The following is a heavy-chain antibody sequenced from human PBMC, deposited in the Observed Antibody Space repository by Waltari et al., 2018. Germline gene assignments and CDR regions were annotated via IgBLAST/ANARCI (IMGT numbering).Heavy chain of an antibody. CDR2: IYHSGST. CDR3: ARELIYSSSWYRNYYYYGMDV. Sequence: QVQLQESGPGLVKPSGTLSLTCAVSGGSISSSNWWSWVRQPPGKGLEWIGEIYHSGSTNYTPSLKSRVTISVDKSKNQFSLKLSSVTAADTAVYYCARELIYSSSWYRNYYYYGMDVWGQGTTVTVSS. CDR1: GGSISSSNW. V-gene: IGHV4-4*02. D-gene: IGHD6-13*01. J-gene: IGHJ6*02.